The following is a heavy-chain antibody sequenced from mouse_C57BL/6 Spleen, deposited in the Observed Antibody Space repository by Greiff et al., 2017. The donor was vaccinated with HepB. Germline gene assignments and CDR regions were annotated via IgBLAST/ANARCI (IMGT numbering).Heavy chain of an antibody. CDR3: AKSSYYYGSSYGWYFDV. J-gene: IGHJ1*03. CDR1: GFTFSSYG. CDR2: ISSGGSYT. Sequence: EVKLVESGGDLVKPGGSLKLSCAASGFTFSSYGMSWVRQTPDKRLEWVATISSGGSYTYYPDSVKGRFTISRDNAKNTLYLQMSSLKSEDTAMYYCAKSSYYYGSSYGWYFDVWGTGTTVTVSS. D-gene: IGHD1-1*01. V-gene: IGHV5-6*02.